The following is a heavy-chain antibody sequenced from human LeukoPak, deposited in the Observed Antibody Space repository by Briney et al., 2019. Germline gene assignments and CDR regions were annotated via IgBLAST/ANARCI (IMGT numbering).Heavy chain of an antibody. D-gene: IGHD2-8*01. CDR2: ISYDGSNK. Sequence: GGSLRLSCAASGFTFSSYAMHWVRQAPGKGLERVAVISYDGSNKYYADSVKGRFTISRDNAKNSLYLQMNSLRAEDTAVYYCAASYCTNGVCYGAFGYWGQGTLVTVSS. CDR3: AASYCTNGVCYGAFGY. J-gene: IGHJ4*02. V-gene: IGHV3-30-3*01. CDR1: GFTFSSYA.